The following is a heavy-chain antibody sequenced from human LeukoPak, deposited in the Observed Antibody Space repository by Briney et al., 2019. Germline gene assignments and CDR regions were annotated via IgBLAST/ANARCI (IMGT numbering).Heavy chain of an antibody. CDR3: ARHPKRYYNLHYFDY. V-gene: IGHV4-34*01. D-gene: IGHD3-22*01. CDR1: GGPFSGYY. CDR2: INHSGST. Sequence: SETLSLTCAVYGGPFSGYYWSWIRQPPGKGLEWIGEINHSGSTNYNPSLKSRVTISVDTSKNQFSLKLSSVTAADTAVYYCARHPKRYYNLHYFDYWGQGTLVTVSS. J-gene: IGHJ4*02.